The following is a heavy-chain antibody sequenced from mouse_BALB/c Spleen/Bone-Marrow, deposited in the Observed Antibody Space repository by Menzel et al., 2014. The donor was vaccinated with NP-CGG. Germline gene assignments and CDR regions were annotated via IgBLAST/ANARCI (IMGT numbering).Heavy chain of an antibody. Sequence: VKLVESGGGLVQPGGSLKLSCAASGFTFSSYTMSWVRQTPEKRLEWVAYISNGGGSTYYPDTVKGRFTISRDNAKNTLYLQMSSLKSEDTAMYYCARGIRGSGMDYWGQGASVTVSS. CDR3: ARGIRGSGMDY. CDR1: GFTFSSYT. CDR2: ISNGGGST. V-gene: IGHV5-12-2*01. J-gene: IGHJ4*01. D-gene: IGHD3-2*02.